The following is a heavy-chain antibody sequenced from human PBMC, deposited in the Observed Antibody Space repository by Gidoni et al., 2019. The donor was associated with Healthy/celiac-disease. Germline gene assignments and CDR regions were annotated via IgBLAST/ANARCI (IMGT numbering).Heavy chain of an antibody. V-gene: IGHV4-39*07. Sequence: YYNPSLKSRVTISVDTSKNQFSLKLSSVTAADTAVYYCARALYDRVYVDYWGQGTLVTVSS. CDR3: ARALYDRVYVDY. D-gene: IGHD3-22*01. J-gene: IGHJ4*02.